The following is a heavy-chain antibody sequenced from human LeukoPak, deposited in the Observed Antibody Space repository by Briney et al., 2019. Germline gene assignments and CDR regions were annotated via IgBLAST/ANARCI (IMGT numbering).Heavy chain of an antibody. V-gene: IGHV4-59*11. Sequence: PSETLSLTCTVSGGSITSHYWSWIRQPPAKGLAWIRYISSPRSTHYTPSLKSRVTISVDTSKNQFSLKLSSVTAADPAVYYCARGKLRYFDWLPLPDYWGQGTLVTVSS. CDR1: GGSITSHY. CDR3: ARGKLRYFDWLPLPDY. J-gene: IGHJ4*02. D-gene: IGHD3-9*01. CDR2: ISSPRST.